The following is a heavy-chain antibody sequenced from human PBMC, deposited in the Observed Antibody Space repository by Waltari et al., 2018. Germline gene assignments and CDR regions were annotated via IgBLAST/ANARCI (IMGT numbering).Heavy chain of an antibody. V-gene: IGHV3-15*01. CDR2: IKSKTDGGTT. CDR1: GFTFSNAW. CDR3: TTVYAYCSSTSCHSFDY. J-gene: IGHJ4*02. Sequence: EVQLVESGGGLVKPGGSLRLSCAASGFTFSNAWRSWVRQAPGKGLEWVGRIKSKTDGGTTDYAAPVKGRFTISRDDSKNTLYLQMNSLKTEDTAVYYCTTVYAYCSSTSCHSFDYWGQGTLVTVSS. D-gene: IGHD2-2*01.